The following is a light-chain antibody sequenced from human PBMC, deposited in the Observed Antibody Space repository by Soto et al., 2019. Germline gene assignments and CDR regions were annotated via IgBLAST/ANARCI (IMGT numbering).Light chain of an antibody. CDR1: QSLLYINGYNY. V-gene: IGKV2-28*01. CDR2: MGS. J-gene: IGKJ1*01. Sequence: DIVMTQSPLSLLVTPGEPASISCRSSQSLLYINGYNYLDWYLQKPGQSPQLLICMGSDRASGVPDRFSVSGSGTDFTLKISRVEAEDVGVYYCMQALQTPPALGQGTKLEIK. CDR3: MQALQTPPA.